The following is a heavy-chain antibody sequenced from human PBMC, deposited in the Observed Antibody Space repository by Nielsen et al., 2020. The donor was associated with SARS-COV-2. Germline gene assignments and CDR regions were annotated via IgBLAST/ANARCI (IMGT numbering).Heavy chain of an antibody. J-gene: IGHJ4*02. V-gene: IGHV4-59*08. CDR1: GGSITTYY. CDR2: IYDSGST. CDR3: ARRKLGEDY. Sequence: SETLSLTCAVSGGSITTYYWHWIRQSPGKGLEWIGYIYDSGSTMYNPSLKSRVTISVDTSKNQFSLRLTSVTAADTAVYYCARRKLGEDYWGQGTLVTVSS. D-gene: IGHD3-16*01.